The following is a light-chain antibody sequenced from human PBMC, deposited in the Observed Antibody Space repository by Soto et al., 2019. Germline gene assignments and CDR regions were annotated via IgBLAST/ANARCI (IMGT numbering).Light chain of an antibody. CDR3: QQYNSYPYT. CDR2: KAS. Sequence: DIQMTQSPSTLSASVGDRVTITCRASQSISSWLAWYQQKPGKAPKLLIYKASSLESGVPSRFSGSGSGTEFTLTISSLQPDDVATDYCQQYNSYPYTFGQGTKLESK. V-gene: IGKV1-5*03. CDR1: QSISSW. J-gene: IGKJ2*01.